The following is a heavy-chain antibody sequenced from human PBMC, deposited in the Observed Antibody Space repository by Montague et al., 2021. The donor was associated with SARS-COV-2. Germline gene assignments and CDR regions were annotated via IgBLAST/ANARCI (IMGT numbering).Heavy chain of an antibody. CDR3: ARGEENYVILTGYHKDYYYYYGMDV. CDR2: ISSSGSTT. Sequence: SLRLSCAASGFTFSSYEMNWVRQAPGKGLEWVSYISSSGSTTYYADSVKGRFTISRDNAKNSLYLQMNSLRAEDTAVYYCARGEENYVILTGYHKDYYYYYGMDVWGQGTTVTVSS. CDR1: GFTFSSYE. D-gene: IGHD3-9*01. J-gene: IGHJ6*02. V-gene: IGHV3-48*03.